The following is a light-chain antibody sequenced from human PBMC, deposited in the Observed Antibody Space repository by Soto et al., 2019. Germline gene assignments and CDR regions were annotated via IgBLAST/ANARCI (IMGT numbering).Light chain of an antibody. V-gene: IGKV3-20*01. CDR3: QQYGSSPRT. CDR1: QTINSN. J-gene: IGKJ1*01. CDR2: GAS. Sequence: ETMMTQSPATLSASPGERVTLSCRASQTINSNLAWYQQKPGQAPRLLIYGASSRATGIPDRFSGSGSGTDFTLTISRLEPEDFAVYYCQQYGSSPRTFGQGTKVDI.